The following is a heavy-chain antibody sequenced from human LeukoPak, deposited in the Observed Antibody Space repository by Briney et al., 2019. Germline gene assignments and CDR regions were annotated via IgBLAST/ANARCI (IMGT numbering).Heavy chain of an antibody. V-gene: IGHV4-39*07. D-gene: IGHD6-13*01. J-gene: IGHJ6*03. CDR2: IYYSGNT. Sequence: KPSETLSLTCTVSGGSIFSSNSYWGWIRQPPGKGLEWIGSIYYSGNTYYNPSLKSRVTISVDTSKNQFSLKLSSVTAADTAVYYCARGISSSSWYLYYYYYYMDVWGKGTTVTVSS. CDR1: GGSIFSSNSY. CDR3: ARGISSSSWYLYYYYYYMDV.